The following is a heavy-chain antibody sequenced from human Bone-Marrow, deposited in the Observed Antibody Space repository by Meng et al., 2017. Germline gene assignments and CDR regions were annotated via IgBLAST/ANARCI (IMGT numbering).Heavy chain of an antibody. CDR2: IYYSGST. CDR3: ARANVNYGVVDP. Sequence: QVHLQGLGPGLVKPSQTLSLTGTVSGGSISSGGYYWSWIRQHPGKGLEWIGYIYYSGSTYYNPSLKSLVTISVDTSKNQFSLKLSSVTAADTAVYYCARANVNYGVVDPWGQGTLVTVFS. CDR1: GGSISSGGYY. J-gene: IGHJ5*02. V-gene: IGHV4-31*01. D-gene: IGHD3-10*01.